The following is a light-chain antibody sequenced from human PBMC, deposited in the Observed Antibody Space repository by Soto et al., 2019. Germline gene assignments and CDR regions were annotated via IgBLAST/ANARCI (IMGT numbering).Light chain of an antibody. CDR1: QNIGNF. CDR3: QQSYSSPT. V-gene: IGKV1-39*01. Sequence: DTQMTQSPSSLSASVGDIVTITFLASQNIGNFLSWYQQNPGRAPKLLIYGASSLQTGVPSRISGSGSGTDFTLTISSLQPEDFATYFCQQSYSSPTFGQGTRLEIK. CDR2: GAS. J-gene: IGKJ5*01.